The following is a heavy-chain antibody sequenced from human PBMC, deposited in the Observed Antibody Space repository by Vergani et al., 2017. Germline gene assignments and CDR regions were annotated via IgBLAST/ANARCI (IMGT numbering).Heavy chain of an antibody. Sequence: QVQLVESGGGLVKPGGSLRLSCAASGFTFSDYYMSWIRQAPGKGLEWVSYISSSGSTIYYADSVKGRFTISRDNSKNTLYLQMNSLRAEDTAVYYCARDRVVLMVYAIPTNDAFDIWGQGTMVTVSS. D-gene: IGHD2-8*01. CDR3: ARDRVVLMVYAIPTNDAFDI. J-gene: IGHJ3*02. CDR1: GFTFSDYY. V-gene: IGHV3-11*01. CDR2: ISSSGSTI.